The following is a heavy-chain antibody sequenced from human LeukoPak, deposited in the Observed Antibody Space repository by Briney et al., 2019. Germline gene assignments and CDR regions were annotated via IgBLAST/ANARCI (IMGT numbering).Heavy chain of an antibody. CDR3: ARDGATVVTNPNWFDP. J-gene: IGHJ5*02. Sequence: SETLSLTCTVSGGSISSYYWSWIRQPAGKGLEWIGRIYTSGSTNYNPSLKSRVTISVDTSKNQFSLKLSSVTAADTAVYYCARDGATVVTNPNWFDPWGQGTLVTVSS. CDR2: IYTSGST. D-gene: IGHD4-23*01. CDR1: GGSISSYY. V-gene: IGHV4-4*07.